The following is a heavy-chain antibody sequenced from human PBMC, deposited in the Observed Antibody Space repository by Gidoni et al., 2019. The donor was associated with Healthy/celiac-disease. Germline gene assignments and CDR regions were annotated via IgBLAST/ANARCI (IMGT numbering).Heavy chain of an antibody. CDR2: IYSGGST. Sequence: EVQLVESGGGLVQPGGSLRLSWAASGFTVSCTYMSWARQAHGKGLEWVSGIYSGGSTYYADSVKGRFTISRHNSKNTLYLQMNSLRAEDTAVYYCARDLGIAVAGGGAFDIWGQGTMVTVSS. CDR3: ARDLGIAVAGGGAFDI. CDR1: GFTVSCTY. V-gene: IGHV3-53*04. D-gene: IGHD6-19*01. J-gene: IGHJ3*02.